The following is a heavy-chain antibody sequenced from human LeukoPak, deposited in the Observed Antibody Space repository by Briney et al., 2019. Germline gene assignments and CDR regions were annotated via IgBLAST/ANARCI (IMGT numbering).Heavy chain of an antibody. CDR1: GDSINSLGL. CDR2: MYLSGTT. J-gene: IGHJ4*02. Sequence: SETLSLTCTVSGDSINSLGLWSWVRQPPGKGLAWIGEMYLSGTTHSNPSVKSRVTISIDKSKNQFFLNLSSVTAADTAVYYCAGLVGRYSSGLYYYYFDYWGQGTLVTVSS. CDR3: AGLVGRYSSGLYYYYFDY. D-gene: IGHD3-22*01. V-gene: IGHV4-4*02.